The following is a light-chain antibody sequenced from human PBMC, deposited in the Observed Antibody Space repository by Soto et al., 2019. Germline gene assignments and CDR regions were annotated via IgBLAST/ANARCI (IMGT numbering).Light chain of an antibody. V-gene: IGKV1-5*03. CDR3: QKLNGYSVA. CDR2: KAS. J-gene: IGKJ1*01. Sequence: DIQMTQSPSTLSASVGDRVTITCRASQSIGNWLAWYQQKPGKAPNLLIYKASSLESGGPSRFSGSGSGTDFTLTISSLQPDYFAAYSCQKLNGYSVAIGQGTKVEV. CDR1: QSIGNW.